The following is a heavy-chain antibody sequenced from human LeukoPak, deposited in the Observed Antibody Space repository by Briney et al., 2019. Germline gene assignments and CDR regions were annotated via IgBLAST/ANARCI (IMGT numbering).Heavy chain of an antibody. Sequence: PGGSLRLSCAASGFTFSDYYMSWIRQAPGKGLEWVSYISSGSSYTNYADSVKGRFTISRDNAKNSLNLQMNSLRAEDTAVYYCARVGVDTPRNNWFDPWGQGTLLTVSS. CDR2: ISSGSSYT. J-gene: IGHJ5*02. V-gene: IGHV3-11*06. CDR1: GFTFSDYY. CDR3: ARVGVDTPRNNWFDP. D-gene: IGHD2-2*02.